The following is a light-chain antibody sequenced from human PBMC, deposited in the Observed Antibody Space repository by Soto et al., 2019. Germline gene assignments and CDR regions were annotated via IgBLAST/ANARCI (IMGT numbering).Light chain of an antibody. CDR2: DVS. CDR1: SSDIGGYNY. J-gene: IGLJ1*01. V-gene: IGLV2-14*03. Sequence: QSALTQPASVSGSPGQSITISCTGTSSDIGGYNYVSWYQQLPGKVPKLIIYDVSNRPSGVSDRFSGSKSGNAASLTISGLQAADEADYYCSSYTGTSTLYVFGTGTKLTVL. CDR3: SSYTGTSTLYV.